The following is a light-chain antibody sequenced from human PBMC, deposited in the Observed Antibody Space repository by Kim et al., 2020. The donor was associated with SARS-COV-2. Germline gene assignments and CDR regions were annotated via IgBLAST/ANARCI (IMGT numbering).Light chain of an antibody. CDR3: QQYNSYPYT. CDR2: DAS. Sequence: DIQMTQSPSTLSASVGDRVTITCRASQNIVRGMAWYQQNPGKAPKLLIYDASGLQSGVPSRFSGSGSGTEFTLTITGLQPDDFATYYCQQYNSYPYTFAQGTKLEIK. J-gene: IGKJ2*01. V-gene: IGKV1-5*01. CDR1: QNIVRG.